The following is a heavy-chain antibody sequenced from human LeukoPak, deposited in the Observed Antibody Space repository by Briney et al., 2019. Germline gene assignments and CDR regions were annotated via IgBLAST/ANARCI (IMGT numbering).Heavy chain of an antibody. Sequence: ASVKGSCKASGYTFTSYAMHWVRQAPGQRLEWMGWINAGNGNTKYSQKFQGRVTITRDTSASTAYMELSSLRSEDTAVYYCARARQLVSNFDYWGQGTLVTVSS. D-gene: IGHD6-6*01. V-gene: IGHV1-3*01. CDR1: GYTFTSYA. J-gene: IGHJ4*02. CDR3: ARARQLVSNFDY. CDR2: INAGNGNT.